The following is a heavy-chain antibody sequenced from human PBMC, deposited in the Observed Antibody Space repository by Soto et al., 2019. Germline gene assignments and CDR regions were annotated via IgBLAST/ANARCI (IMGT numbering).Heavy chain of an antibody. CDR1: GGTFSSYT. V-gene: IGHV1-69*02. J-gene: IGHJ6*02. Sequence: QVQLVQSGAEVKKPGSSVKVSCKASGGTFSSYTISWVRQAPGQGLEWMGRIIPILGIANYAQKFQGRVTINADKSTSTAYMELSSLRSEDTAVYYCARATVTTQYYYYYYGMDVWGQGTTVTVSS. CDR2: IIPILGIA. CDR3: ARATVTTQYYYYYYGMDV. D-gene: IGHD4-17*01.